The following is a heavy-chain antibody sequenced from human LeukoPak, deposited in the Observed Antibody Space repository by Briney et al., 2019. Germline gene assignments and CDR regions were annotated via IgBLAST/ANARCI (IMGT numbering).Heavy chain of an antibody. J-gene: IGHJ4*02. Sequence: ASVKVSCKPSGYTFIDHYIHWVRQAPGQGLESMGWIDPNIGNTNYAQKFQGRVTMTRDTSSSTAYIELSRLRSDDTAVYYCARAGHNSESGGYDYWSQGTLVTVSS. CDR1: GYTFIDHY. CDR3: ARAGHNSESGGYDY. D-gene: IGHD3-22*01. CDR2: IDPNIGNT. V-gene: IGHV1-2*02.